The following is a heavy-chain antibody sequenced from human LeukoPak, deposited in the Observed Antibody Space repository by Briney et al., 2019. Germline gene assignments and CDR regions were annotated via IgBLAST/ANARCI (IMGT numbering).Heavy chain of an antibody. Sequence: GGSLRLSCAASGFTFSSSWMTWVRQVPGKGLEWVASIREDGSQKSSVDSVKGRFTISRDNAKNSLYLQMNSLRAEDTAVYYCARGLWFGELLSPISAFDIWGQGTMVTVSS. CDR2: IREDGSQK. CDR1: GFTFSSSW. CDR3: ARGLWFGELLSPISAFDI. V-gene: IGHV3-7*01. J-gene: IGHJ3*02. D-gene: IGHD3-10*01.